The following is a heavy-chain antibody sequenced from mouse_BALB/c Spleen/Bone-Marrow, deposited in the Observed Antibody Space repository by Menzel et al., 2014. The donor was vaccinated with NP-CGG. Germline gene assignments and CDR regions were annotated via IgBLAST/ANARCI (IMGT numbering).Heavy chain of an antibody. Sequence: EVHLVESGGGLVKPGGSLKLSCAASGFAFSSYDMSWVRQTPEKRLEWVACISSSGGSTYYPDTVKGRFTISRDNAKNTLYLQMSSLKSEDTAMYYCARHRQLTTANWGQGTLVTVSA. V-gene: IGHV5-12-1*01. CDR1: GFAFSSYD. D-gene: IGHD1-1*01. CDR2: ISSSGGST. J-gene: IGHJ3*01. CDR3: ARHRQLTTAN.